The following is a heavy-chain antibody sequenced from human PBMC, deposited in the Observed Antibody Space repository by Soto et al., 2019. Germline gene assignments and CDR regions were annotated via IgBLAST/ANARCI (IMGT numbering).Heavy chain of an antibody. Sequence: SGPTLVNPTQTLTLTCTFSGFSLSTSGMCVSWIRQPPGKALEWLARIDWDDDKYYSTSLKTRLTISKDTSKNQVVSTTTNMLPMVTSAYNCAQNLGRETGDYHFDYWGQGTLVTVSS. D-gene: IGHD7-27*01. V-gene: IGHV2-70*11. CDR1: GFSLSTSGMC. J-gene: IGHJ4*02. CDR2: IDWDDDK. CDR3: AQNLGRETGDYHFDY.